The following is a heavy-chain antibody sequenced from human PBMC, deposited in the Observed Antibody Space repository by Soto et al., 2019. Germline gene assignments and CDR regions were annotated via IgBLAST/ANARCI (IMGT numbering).Heavy chain of an antibody. J-gene: IGHJ4*02. V-gene: IGHV3-30-3*01. CDR1: GFTFSSYA. CDR2: ISYDGSNK. CDR3: ARDSVPSTVTTRALPVDY. D-gene: IGHD4-17*01. Sequence: PGGFLRLSCAASGFTFSSYAMHWVRQAPGKGLEWVAVISYDGSNKYYADSVKGRFTISRDNSKNTLYLQMNSLRAEDTAVYYCARDSVPSTVTTRALPVDYWGQGTLVTVSS.